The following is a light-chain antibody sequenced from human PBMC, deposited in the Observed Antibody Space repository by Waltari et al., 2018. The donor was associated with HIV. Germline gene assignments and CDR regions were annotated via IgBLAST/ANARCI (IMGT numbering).Light chain of an antibody. CDR3: ASYRTAYTMV. J-gene: IGLJ2*01. CDR1: AKDIAAYNH. Sequence: QCAMTQPASVSGSPGPWVTIPCSGTAKDIAAYNHVSWYQLPPGKAPQLIIYDVTYRPSGFSDRFSGSTSGNAAPLTTSGLQPEDAGDYFCASYRTAYTMVFGGGTRLTV. V-gene: IGLV2-14*03. CDR2: DVT.